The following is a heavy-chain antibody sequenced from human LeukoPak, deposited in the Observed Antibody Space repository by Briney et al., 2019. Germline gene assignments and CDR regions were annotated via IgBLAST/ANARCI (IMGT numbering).Heavy chain of an antibody. Sequence: PGRSLRLSCAASGFTFSSYSMNWVRQAPGKGLEWVSSISSSSSYIYYADSVKGRFTISRDNAKNSLYLQMNSLRAEDTAVYYCARDTGLRGDPMGVWGQGTTVTVSS. CDR3: ARDTGLRGDPMGV. J-gene: IGHJ6*02. D-gene: IGHD4-17*01. V-gene: IGHV3-21*04. CDR2: ISSSSSYI. CDR1: GFTFSSYS.